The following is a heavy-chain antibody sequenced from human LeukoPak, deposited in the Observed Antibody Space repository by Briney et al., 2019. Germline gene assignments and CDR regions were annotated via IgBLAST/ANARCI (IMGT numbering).Heavy chain of an antibody. Sequence: PSETLSLTCAVSGYSISSGYYWGWIRQPPGKGLEWIGSIYNSGSTYYNPSLKSRVTISVDTSKNQFSLKLSSVTAADTAVYYCSRKRWFGELFLFDYWGQGTLVTVSS. CDR2: IYNSGST. CDR3: SRKRWFGELFLFDY. V-gene: IGHV4-38-2*01. J-gene: IGHJ4*02. D-gene: IGHD3-10*01. CDR1: GYSISSGYY.